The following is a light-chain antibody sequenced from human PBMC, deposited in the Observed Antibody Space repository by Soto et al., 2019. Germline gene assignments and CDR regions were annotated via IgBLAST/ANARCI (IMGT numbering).Light chain of an antibody. CDR1: RSVSSN. CDR2: GAS. V-gene: IGKV3-15*01. J-gene: IGKJ2*01. Sequence: EIVMTQSPATLSVSPGERATLSCRASRSVSSNLAWYQQKPSQAPRLLIYGASTRATGIPARFSGSGSGTEFTLNISSLQSEDFAVYYCQQYNNWAPYTFGQGTKLEIK. CDR3: QQYNNWAPYT.